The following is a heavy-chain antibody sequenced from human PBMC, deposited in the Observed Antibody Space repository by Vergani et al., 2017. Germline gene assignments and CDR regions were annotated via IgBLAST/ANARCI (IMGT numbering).Heavy chain of an antibody. D-gene: IGHD3-16*01. V-gene: IGHV4-34*01. CDR3: ARVFRLRGDREIDY. CDR2: INHSGST. CDR1: GGSFSGYY. J-gene: IGHJ4*02. Sequence: QVQLQQWGAGLLKPSETLSLTCAVYGGSFSGYYWSWIRQPPGKGLEWIGEINHSGSTNYNPSLKSRVTILVDTSKNQFSLKLSSGTAADTTVYDFARVFRLRGDREIDYGGQGTLVTVSS.